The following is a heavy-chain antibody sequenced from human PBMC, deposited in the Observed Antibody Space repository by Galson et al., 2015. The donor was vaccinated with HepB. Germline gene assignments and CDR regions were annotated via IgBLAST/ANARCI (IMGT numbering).Heavy chain of an antibody. D-gene: IGHD4-17*01. CDR2: TYYRSKWYN. V-gene: IGHV6-1*01. J-gene: IGHJ2*01. CDR1: GDSVYSNSAA. CDR3: ARDDYGDYGGGAYFDL. Sequence: ISGDSVYSNSAAWNWIRQSPSRGLEWLGRTYYRSKWYNDYAVSVKSRITINPDTSKNQFSLKLSSVTAADTAVYYCARDDYGDYGGGAYFDLWGRGTLVTVSS.